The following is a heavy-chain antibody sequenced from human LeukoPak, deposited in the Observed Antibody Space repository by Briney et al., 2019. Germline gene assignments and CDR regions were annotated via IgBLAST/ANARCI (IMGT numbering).Heavy chain of an antibody. Sequence: SETLSLTCTVSGGSISSSSYYWGWIRQPPGKGLEWIGSIYYSGSTYYNPSLKSRVTISVDTSKNQFSLKLSSVTAADTAVYYCARDYCSSTSCTNSYYYGMDVWGQGTTVTVSS. CDR1: GGSISSSSYY. CDR2: IYYSGST. D-gene: IGHD2-2*01. V-gene: IGHV4-39*07. J-gene: IGHJ6*02. CDR3: ARDYCSSTSCTNSYYYGMDV.